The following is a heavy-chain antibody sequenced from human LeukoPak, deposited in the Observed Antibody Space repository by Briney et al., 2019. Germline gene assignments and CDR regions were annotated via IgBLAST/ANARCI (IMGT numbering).Heavy chain of an antibody. CDR3: ATATVTHARDP. CDR1: GYTFSDFY. CDR2: INPYSGAL. V-gene: IGHV1-2*02. Sequence: ASVKVSCQTSGYTFSDFYLNWVRQAPGQGLEWMGWINPYSGALISAQSLQGRLTMTWDTSTGTVYRELTSLPSDATAVYYCATATVTHARDPWGQGTLVTVSS. J-gene: IGHJ5*02.